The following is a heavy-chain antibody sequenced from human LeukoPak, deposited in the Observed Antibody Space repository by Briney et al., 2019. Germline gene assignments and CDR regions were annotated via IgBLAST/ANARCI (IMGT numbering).Heavy chain of an antibody. Sequence: GGSLRLSCAASGFTFSSYAMSWVRQAPGKGLEWVSAISGSGGSTYYADSVKGRFTISRDNSKNTLYLQMNSLRAEDTAVYYCARDPHYDFWSGYYAPWFDPWGQGTLVTVSS. V-gene: IGHV3-23*01. CDR2: ISGSGGST. J-gene: IGHJ5*02. CDR1: GFTFSSYA. D-gene: IGHD3-3*01. CDR3: ARDPHYDFWSGYYAPWFDP.